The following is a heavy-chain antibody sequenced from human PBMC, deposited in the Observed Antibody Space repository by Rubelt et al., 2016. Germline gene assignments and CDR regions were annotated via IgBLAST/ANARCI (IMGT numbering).Heavy chain of an antibody. D-gene: IGHD2-2*01. CDR2: ISGSGGST. Sequence: GKGLEWVSAISGSGGSTYYADSVKGRFTISRDNSKNTLYLQMNSLRAEDTAVYSCARGTTSCYRVCYGMDVWGQGTTVTVSS. CDR3: ARGTTSCYRVCYGMDV. J-gene: IGHJ6*02. V-gene: IGHV3-23*01.